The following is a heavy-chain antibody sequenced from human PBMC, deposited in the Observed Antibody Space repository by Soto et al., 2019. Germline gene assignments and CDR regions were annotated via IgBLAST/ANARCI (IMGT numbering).Heavy chain of an antibody. D-gene: IGHD2-21*02. CDR2: IYWDDDK. V-gene: IGHV2-5*02. CDR1: AFSLSTGGVG. J-gene: IGHJ6*02. CDR3: IQSRCGGDCIQSYASYYYDGMDV. Sequence: QITLKESGPTLVKPTQTLTLTCTFSAFSLSTGGVGVGWIRQPPGKALEWLALIYWDDDKRYSPSLRSRLTITKATSKNQMFLTMTTMDPVDTATYYCIQSRCGGDCIQSYASYYYDGMDVWGQGTTVTVSS.